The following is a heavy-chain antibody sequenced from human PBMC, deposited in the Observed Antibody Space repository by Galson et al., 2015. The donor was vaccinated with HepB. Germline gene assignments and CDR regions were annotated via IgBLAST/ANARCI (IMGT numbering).Heavy chain of an antibody. CDR2: IIPIFGTA. D-gene: IGHD3-16*02. Sequence: SVKVSCKASGGTFSSYAISWVRQAPGQGLEWMGGIIPIFGTANYAQKFQGRVTITADKSTSTAYMELSSLRSEDTAVYYCAIGAITFGGVIVPPFDYWGQGTLVTVSS. CDR3: AIGAITFGGVIVPPFDY. CDR1: GGTFSSYA. J-gene: IGHJ4*02. V-gene: IGHV1-69*06.